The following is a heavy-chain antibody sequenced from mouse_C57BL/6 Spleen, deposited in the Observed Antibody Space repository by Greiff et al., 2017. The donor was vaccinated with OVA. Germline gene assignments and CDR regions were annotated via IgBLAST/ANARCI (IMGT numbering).Heavy chain of an antibody. CDR3: VRPYYYGSDYAMDY. CDR1: GFSFNTYA. D-gene: IGHD1-1*01. Sequence: VQLVESGGGLVQPKGSLKLSCAASGFSFNTYAMNWVRQAPGKGLEWVARIRSKSNNYATYYADSVKDRFTISRDDSESMLYLQMNNLKTEDTAMYYCVRPYYYGSDYAMDYWGQGTSVTVSS. J-gene: IGHJ4*01. V-gene: IGHV10-1*01. CDR2: IRSKSNNYAT.